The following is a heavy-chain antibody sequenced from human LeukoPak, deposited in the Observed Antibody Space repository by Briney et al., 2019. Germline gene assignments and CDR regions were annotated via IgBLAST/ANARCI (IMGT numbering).Heavy chain of an antibody. Sequence: SETLSLTCSVSGDSFAGTSYYWGWIRQPPGKGLEWIGSVYYSGITYYNPSLKSRLTISVDSSKNQFSLRLSSVTAADTAVYFCARGAAGTGAADYWGQGTLVTVSS. CDR2: VYYSGIT. CDR3: ARGAAGTGAADY. CDR1: GDSFAGTSYY. V-gene: IGHV4-39*07. J-gene: IGHJ4*02. D-gene: IGHD6-13*01.